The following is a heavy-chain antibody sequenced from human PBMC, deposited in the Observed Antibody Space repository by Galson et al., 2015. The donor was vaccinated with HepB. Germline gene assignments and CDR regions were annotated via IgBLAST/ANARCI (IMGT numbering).Heavy chain of an antibody. D-gene: IGHD5-12*01. CDR1: GDSVSSTSAA. V-gene: IGHV6-1*01. Sequence: CAISGDSVSSTSAAWNWIRQSPSRGLEWLGRTYYRSKWYKDYAISVKSRISINPDTSKNQLSLQLKSVTPEDTAVYFCARAPGREESGYDTEAFDLWGQGTMVTVSS. CDR2: TYYRSKWYK. J-gene: IGHJ3*01. CDR3: ARAPGREESGYDTEAFDL.